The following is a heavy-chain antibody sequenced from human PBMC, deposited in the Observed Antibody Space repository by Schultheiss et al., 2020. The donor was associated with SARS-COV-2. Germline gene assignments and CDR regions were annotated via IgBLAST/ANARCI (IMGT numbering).Heavy chain of an antibody. CDR1: GYSFTSYW. Sequence: GESLKISCKGSGYSFTSYWIGWVRQMPGKGLEWMGIIDPGDSDTRYSPSFQGQVTISADKSISTAYLQWSSLKASDTAMYYCARHSRGVARYHYYYYYGMDVWGQGTTVTVSS. D-gene: IGHD2-15*01. CDR2: IDPGDSDT. J-gene: IGHJ6*02. V-gene: IGHV5-51*01. CDR3: ARHSRGVARYHYYYYYGMDV.